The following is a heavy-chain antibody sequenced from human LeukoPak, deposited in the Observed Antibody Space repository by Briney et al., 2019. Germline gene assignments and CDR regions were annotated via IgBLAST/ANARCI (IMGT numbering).Heavy chain of an antibody. Sequence: GRSLRLSCAASGXTFSNYAIHWVRQAPGKGLEWVAFISYDGSNKHYADSVKGRFTISRDNSKNTLYLQMNSLRPEDTAVYYCARARFGYNRGPFDYWGQGILVTVSS. CDR2: ISYDGSNK. J-gene: IGHJ4*02. D-gene: IGHD5-24*01. CDR1: GXTFSNYA. CDR3: ARARFGYNRGPFDY. V-gene: IGHV3-30-3*01.